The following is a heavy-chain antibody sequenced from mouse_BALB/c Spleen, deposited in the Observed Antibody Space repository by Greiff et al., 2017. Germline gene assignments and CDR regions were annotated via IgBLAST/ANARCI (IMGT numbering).Heavy chain of an antibody. CDR1: GFTFSSYA. Sequence: EVNVVESGGGLVKPGGSLKLSCAASGFTFSSYAMSWVRQTPEKRLEWVASISSGGSTYYPDSVKGRFTISRDNARNILYLQMSSLRSEDTAMYYCARGGTTGYWGQGTTLTVSS. D-gene: IGHD1-1*01. V-gene: IGHV5-6-5*01. CDR2: ISSGGST. J-gene: IGHJ2*01. CDR3: ARGGTTGY.